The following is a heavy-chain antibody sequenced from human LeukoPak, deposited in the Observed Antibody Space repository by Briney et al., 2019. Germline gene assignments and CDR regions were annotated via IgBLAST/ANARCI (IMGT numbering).Heavy chain of an antibody. CDR1: GGSISGSSYY. CDR2: INHSGST. Sequence: SETLSLTCTVSGGSISGSSYYWGWIRQPPGKGLEWIGEINHSGSTNYNPSLKSRVTISVDTSKNQFSLKLSSVTAADTAVYYCARGRLLGYWGQGTLVTVSS. J-gene: IGHJ4*02. D-gene: IGHD1-26*01. CDR3: ARGRLLGY. V-gene: IGHV4-39*07.